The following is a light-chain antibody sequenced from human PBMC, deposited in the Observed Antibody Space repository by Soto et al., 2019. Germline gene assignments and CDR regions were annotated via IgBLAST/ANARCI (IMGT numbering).Light chain of an antibody. CDR1: QSDSSSY. CDR3: QQYGSSPPT. CDR2: DAS. Sequence: IALTPSPCTLAFSPGERAPLSCRASQSDSSSYLAGWQQKPGQAPSLLIYDASSRATSIPDTFSGSGSGTDFILTTSRLEPEDVAVYYCQQYGSSPPTFGQGTKVDIK. J-gene: IGKJ1*01. V-gene: IGKV3-20*01.